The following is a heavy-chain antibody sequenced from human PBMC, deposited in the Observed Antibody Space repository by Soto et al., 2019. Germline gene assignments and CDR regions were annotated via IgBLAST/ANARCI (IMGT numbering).Heavy chain of an antibody. CDR3: ARASEYSGYYYYMDV. D-gene: IGHD6-6*01. CDR1: GGSISSYY. Sequence: QVQLQESGPGLVKPSETLSLTCTVSGGSISSYYWSWIRQPPGKGLEWIGYIYYSGSTNYNPSLKSPVTISVDTSKNQFSLKLSSVTAADTAVYYCARASEYSGYYYYMDVWGKGTTVTVSS. CDR2: IYYSGST. V-gene: IGHV4-59*01. J-gene: IGHJ6*03.